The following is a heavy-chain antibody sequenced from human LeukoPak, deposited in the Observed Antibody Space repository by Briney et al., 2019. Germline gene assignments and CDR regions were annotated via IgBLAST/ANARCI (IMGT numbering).Heavy chain of an antibody. CDR1: GFTFSNYW. CDR3: ARFGYSHGYGWGGGYYYYYMDV. J-gene: IGHJ6*03. Sequence: PGGSLRLSCVGSGFTFSNYWMTWVRQAPGKGLEWVANIQQDGSEKYYVDSVKGRFTIFRDNAKNSVFLQMNTLRAEDTAVYYCARFGYSHGYGWGGGYYYYYMDVWGKGTTVTVSS. V-gene: IGHV3-7*01. D-gene: IGHD5-18*01. CDR2: IQQDGSEK.